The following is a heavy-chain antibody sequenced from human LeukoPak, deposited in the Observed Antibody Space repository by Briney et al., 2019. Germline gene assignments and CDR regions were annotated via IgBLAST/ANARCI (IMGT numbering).Heavy chain of an antibody. V-gene: IGHV4-61*02. CDR3: ARASAIYSSSWPNWYFDL. CDR1: GGSISSGSYY. J-gene: IGHJ2*01. D-gene: IGHD6-13*01. Sequence: SQTLSLTCTVSGGSISSGSYYWSWIRQPAGKGLEWIGRIYTSGSTNYNPSLKSRVTISMDKSKNQFSLKLSSVTAADTAVYFCARASAIYSSSWPNWYFDLWGRGTLVTVSS. CDR2: IYTSGST.